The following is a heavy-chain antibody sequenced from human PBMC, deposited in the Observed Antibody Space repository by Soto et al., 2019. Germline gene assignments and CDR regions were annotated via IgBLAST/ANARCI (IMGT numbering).Heavy chain of an antibody. CDR1: GVTFSSYA. CDR2: IIPIFGTA. J-gene: IGHJ5*02. Sequence: SVKVSCKASGVTFSSYAISWVRQAPGQGLEWMGGIIPIFGTANYAQKFQGRVTITADESTSTAYMELSSLRSEDTAVYYCASWYYYDSSGYNNWFDPWGQGTLVTVSS. D-gene: IGHD3-22*01. V-gene: IGHV1-69*13. CDR3: ASWYYYDSSGYNNWFDP.